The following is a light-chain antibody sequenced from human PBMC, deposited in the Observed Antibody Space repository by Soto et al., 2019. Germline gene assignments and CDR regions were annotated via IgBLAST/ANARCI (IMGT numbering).Light chain of an antibody. Sequence: IQMSQSPSSLYPSIRESVTITCRASQTIIGYLHWYQQRPGKAPRLLINAASNLQSGVPSRFRGSGSETDFTLTITSLQPEDFATYYCQQSYTTPRTFGQGTKVDIK. V-gene: IGKV1-39*01. CDR1: QTIIGY. CDR2: AAS. J-gene: IGKJ1*01. CDR3: QQSYTTPRT.